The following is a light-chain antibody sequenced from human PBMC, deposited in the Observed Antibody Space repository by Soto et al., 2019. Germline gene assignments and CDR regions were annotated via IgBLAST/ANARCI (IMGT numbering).Light chain of an antibody. CDR2: DTS. V-gene: IGKV3-15*01. Sequence: EIVLTQSPATLSLSPGERATLSCRASQSVSSYLAWYQQKPGQAPRLLIYDTSTRATGVQTRFSGSRSGAEFTLTIKSLQSEDFAVYYCQPYNNWPLTFGGGTKVDIK. CDR1: QSVSSY. J-gene: IGKJ4*01. CDR3: QPYNNWPLT.